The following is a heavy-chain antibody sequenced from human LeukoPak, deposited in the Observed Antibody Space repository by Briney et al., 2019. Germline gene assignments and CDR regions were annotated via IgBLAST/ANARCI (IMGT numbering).Heavy chain of an antibody. CDR2: ISSSSTYI. V-gene: IGHV3-21*01. J-gene: IGHJ4*02. CDR3: AKDARPYGSGSYFPFDY. Sequence: SGGSLRLSCAASGFTFSAYYMNWVRQAPGKGLEWVSSISSSSTYIKYADSVKGRFTISRDNAKNSLYLQMNSLRAEDTAVYYCAKDARPYGSGSYFPFDYWGQGTLVTVSS. D-gene: IGHD3-10*01. CDR1: GFTFSAYY.